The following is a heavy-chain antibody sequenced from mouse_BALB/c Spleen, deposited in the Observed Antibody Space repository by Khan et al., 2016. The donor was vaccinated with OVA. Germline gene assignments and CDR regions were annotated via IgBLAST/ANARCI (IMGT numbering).Heavy chain of an antibody. CDR3: NRRGTARATLWFAK. CDR1: GYTFSSYY. J-gene: IGHJ3*01. CDR2: INPSNGGT. D-gene: IGHD3-2*01. V-gene: IGHV1S81*02. Sequence: QVQLQQSGAELVKPGASVKLSCKASGYTFSSYYMYWLKQRPGQGLEWIGEINPSNGGTNFNEKFKSKATLTVDKSSSTAYIQLSSLTSEDSAVSFCNRRGTARATLWFAKWGQRTLVTVSA.